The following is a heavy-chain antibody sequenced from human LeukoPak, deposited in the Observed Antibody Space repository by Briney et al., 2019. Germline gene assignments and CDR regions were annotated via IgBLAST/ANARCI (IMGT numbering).Heavy chain of an antibody. CDR1: GFTFSDYY. CDR3: ARENTVVTAFDI. J-gene: IGHJ3*02. D-gene: IGHD4-23*01. Sequence: PGGSLRLSCAASGFTFSDYYMSWIRQAPGRGLEWVSYISSSGSTIYYADSVKGRFTISRDNAKNSLYLQMNSLRAEDTAVYYCARENTVVTAFDIWGQGTMVTVSS. CDR2: ISSSGSTI. V-gene: IGHV3-11*01.